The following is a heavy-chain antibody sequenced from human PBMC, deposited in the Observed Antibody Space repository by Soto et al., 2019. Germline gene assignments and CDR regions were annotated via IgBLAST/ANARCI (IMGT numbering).Heavy chain of an antibody. D-gene: IGHD4-4*01. CDR2: ISYDGSNK. V-gene: IGHV3-30*03. Sequence: QVQLVESGGGVVQPGRSLRLSCAASGFTFSSYGMHWVRQAPGKGLEWVAVISYDGSNKYYADSVKGRFTISRDNSKNTPYLHMNSLRAEDTAVYYCASPGANDYSNYDYYYGMDVWGQGTTVTVSS. J-gene: IGHJ6*02. CDR1: GFTFSSYG. CDR3: ASPGANDYSNYDYYYGMDV.